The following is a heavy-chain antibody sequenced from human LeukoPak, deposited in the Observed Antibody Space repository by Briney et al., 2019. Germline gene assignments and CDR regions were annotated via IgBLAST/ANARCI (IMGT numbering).Heavy chain of an antibody. CDR1: GGSISSYY. D-gene: IGHD3-9*01. Sequence: SETLSLTCTVSGGSISSYYWSWIRQPPGKGLEWIGYIYYSGSTNYNPSLKSRVTISVDTSKNQFSLKLSSVTAADTAVYYCARVSYDILTGYSFYGMDVWGQGTTVTVSS. CDR2: IYYSGST. CDR3: ARVSYDILTGYSFYGMDV. J-gene: IGHJ6*02. V-gene: IGHV4-59*01.